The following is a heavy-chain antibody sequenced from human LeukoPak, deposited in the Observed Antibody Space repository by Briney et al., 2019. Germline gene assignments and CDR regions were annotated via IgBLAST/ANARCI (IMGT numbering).Heavy chain of an antibody. CDR2: ISGSGGST. Sequence: PGGSLRLSCAASGFTFSSYAMSWVRQAPGKGLEWVSAISGSGGSTHYADSVKGRFTISRDNSKNTLYLQMNSLRAEDTAVYYCAKRQCSSTSCYSDNWFDPWGQGTLVTVSS. CDR1: GFTFSSYA. D-gene: IGHD2-2*02. CDR3: AKRQCSSTSCYSDNWFDP. J-gene: IGHJ5*02. V-gene: IGHV3-23*01.